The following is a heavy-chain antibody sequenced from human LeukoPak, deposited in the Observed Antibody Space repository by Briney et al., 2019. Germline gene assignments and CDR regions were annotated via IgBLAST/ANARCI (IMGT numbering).Heavy chain of an antibody. D-gene: IGHD3-10*01. Sequence: SVKVSCKASGYTFTSYDINWGRQATGQGLEWMGWMNPNSGNTGYAQKFQGRVTITRNTSISTAYMELSSLRSEDTAVYYCARGYYYYYMDVWGKGTTVTVSS. CDR1: GYTFTSYD. J-gene: IGHJ6*03. CDR3: ARGYYYYYMDV. CDR2: MNPNSGNT. V-gene: IGHV1-8*03.